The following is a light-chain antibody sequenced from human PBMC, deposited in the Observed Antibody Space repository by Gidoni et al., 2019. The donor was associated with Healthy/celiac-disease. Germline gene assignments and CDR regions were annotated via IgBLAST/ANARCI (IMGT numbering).Light chain of an antibody. CDR2: AAS. J-gene: IGKJ1*01. CDR3: QQSYSTPQG. Sequence: DIQMTQSPSSLSASVGDRVTITCRASQSISSYLNWYQQKPGKAPKLLIYAASSLQSGVPSRLSGSGSGTDFTLTISSLQPEDFATYYCQQSYSTPQGFGQGTKVEIK. V-gene: IGKV1-39*01. CDR1: QSISSY.